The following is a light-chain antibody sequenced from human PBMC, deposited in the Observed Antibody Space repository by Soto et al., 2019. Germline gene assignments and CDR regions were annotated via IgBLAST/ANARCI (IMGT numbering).Light chain of an antibody. CDR3: QEYDNWPPEGT. CDR2: GAS. CDR1: QSVSIN. J-gene: IGKJ1*01. V-gene: IGKV3-15*01. Sequence: TVLTQSPATLSVSPGERASLSCRASQSVSINLAWYQQKPGQAPRLLIYGASTRATGIPARFSGSGSGTEFTLTINSLQSEDFAVYYCQEYDNWPPEGTFGQGNKVEV.